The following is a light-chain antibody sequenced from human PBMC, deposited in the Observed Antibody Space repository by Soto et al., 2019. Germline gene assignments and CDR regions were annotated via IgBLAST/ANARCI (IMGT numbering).Light chain of an antibody. CDR1: SSDVGSYNL. V-gene: IGLV2-23*01. CDR2: DGS. J-gene: IGLJ1*01. Sequence: QSALTQPASVSGSPGQSITISCTGTSSDVGSYNLDSWYQQHPGKAPKLLIYDGSKRPSGVSNRFSESKSGNTASLTISGLQAEDEADYYCCSYVGNSAWVFGSGTKLTVL. CDR3: CSYVGNSAWV.